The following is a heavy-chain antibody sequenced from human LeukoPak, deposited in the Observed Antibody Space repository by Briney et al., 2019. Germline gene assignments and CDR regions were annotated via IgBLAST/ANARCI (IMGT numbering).Heavy chain of an antibody. CDR3: ARRKGERLLSTYHFDY. J-gene: IGHJ4*02. V-gene: IGHV4-38-2*02. Sequence: KSSETLSLTCTVSGYSISSGYYWGWIRQPPGKGLEWIGEINHSGSTNYNPSLKSRVTISVDTSKNQFSLKLSSVTAADTAVYYCARRKGERLLSTYHFDYWGQGTLVTVSS. CDR2: INHSGST. CDR1: GYSISSGYY. D-gene: IGHD6-25*01.